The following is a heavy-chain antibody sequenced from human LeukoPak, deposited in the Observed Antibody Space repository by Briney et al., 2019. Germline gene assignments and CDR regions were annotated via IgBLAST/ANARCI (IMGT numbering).Heavy chain of an antibody. CDR1: GFTFSSYA. J-gene: IGHJ4*02. CDR3: ARWHSSGWYCHFDY. V-gene: IGHV3-53*01. Sequence: GGSLRLSCAASGFTFSSYAMSWVRQAPGKGLEWVSVIYSGGSTYYADSVKGRFTISRDNSKNTLYLQMNSLRAEDTAVYYCARWHSSGWYCHFDYWGQGTLVTVSS. D-gene: IGHD6-19*01. CDR2: IYSGGST.